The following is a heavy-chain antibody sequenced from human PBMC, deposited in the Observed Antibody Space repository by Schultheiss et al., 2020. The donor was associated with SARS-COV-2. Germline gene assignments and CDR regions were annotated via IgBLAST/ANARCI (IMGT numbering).Heavy chain of an antibody. CDR2: VSHSGGT. CDR3: ARGGSEYSSSSVAEWFDP. J-gene: IGHJ5*02. V-gene: IGHV4-34*01. D-gene: IGHD6-6*01. CDR1: GESFNGFS. Sequence: SQTLSLTCAVYGESFNGFSWTWIRQSPGKGLEWIGQVSHSGGTHYSPSLKSRVTISVDTSKNQFSLKLSSVTAADTAVYYCARGGSEYSSSSVAEWFDPWGQGTLVTVSS.